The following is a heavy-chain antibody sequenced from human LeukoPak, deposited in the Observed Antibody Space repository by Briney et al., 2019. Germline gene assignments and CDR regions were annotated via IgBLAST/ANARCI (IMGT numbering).Heavy chain of an antibody. Sequence: AAVKVSCKASGYTFTSYGISWVRQAPGQGLEWMGWISAYNGNTNYAQKLQGRVTMTTDTSTSIAYTELRSLRSHDTAVYDCAREGSPFYYYSMDVWGKGTTVTVSS. J-gene: IGHJ6*03. CDR2: ISAYNGNT. CDR3: AREGSPFYYYSMDV. D-gene: IGHD2-15*01. V-gene: IGHV1-18*01. CDR1: GYTFTSYG.